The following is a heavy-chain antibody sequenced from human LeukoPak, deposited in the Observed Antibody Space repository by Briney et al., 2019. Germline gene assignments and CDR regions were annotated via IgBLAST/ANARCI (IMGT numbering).Heavy chain of an antibody. CDR3: ARDLSGVTGYTYGRGIDY. CDR2: ITSSSSYI. J-gene: IGHJ4*02. CDR1: GFTFSTYN. D-gene: IGHD5-18*01. V-gene: IGHV3-21*01. Sequence: PGGSLRLSCAASGFTFSTYNMNWVRQAPGKGLEWVSSITSSSSYIYYADSVKGRFTISRDNAKNSLSLQMNSLRAEDTAVYYCARDLSGVTGYTYGRGIDYWGQGTLVTVSS.